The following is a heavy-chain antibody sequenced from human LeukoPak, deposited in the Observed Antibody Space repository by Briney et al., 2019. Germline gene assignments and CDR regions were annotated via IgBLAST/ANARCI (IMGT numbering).Heavy chain of an antibody. CDR2: IYYSGST. CDR3: ARDRLLWFGELDYFDY. CDR1: GGSISSSSYY. J-gene: IGHJ4*02. D-gene: IGHD3-10*01. Sequence: SETLSLTCTVSGGSISSSSYYWGWIRQPPGKGLEWIGSIYYSGSTYYNPSLKSRVTISVDTSKNQFSLKLSSVTAADTAVYYCARDRLLWFGELDYFDYWGQGTLVTVSS. V-gene: IGHV4-39*07.